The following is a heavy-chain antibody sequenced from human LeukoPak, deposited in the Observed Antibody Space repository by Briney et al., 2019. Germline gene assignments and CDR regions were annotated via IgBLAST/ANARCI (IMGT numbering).Heavy chain of an antibody. CDR1: GDSVPSNSAA. V-gene: IGHV6-1*01. Sequence: SQTLSLTCAISGDSVPSNSAAWNWIRQSPSRGLEWLGRTYYRSKRYSYYAPSVKSRITINPDTSKNQFSLQLKSVTPEDTAVYYCARMVGLVSDYWGQGTLVTVSS. CDR3: ARMVGLVSDY. CDR2: TYYRSKRYS. J-gene: IGHJ4*02. D-gene: IGHD3-10*01.